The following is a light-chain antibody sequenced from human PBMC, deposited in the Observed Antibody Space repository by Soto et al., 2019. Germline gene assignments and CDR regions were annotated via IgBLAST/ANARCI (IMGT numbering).Light chain of an antibody. Sequence: EIVMTQTPATLSVSPGERATLSCRASQSVSSNLAWYQQKPGPTPKLLIYVASTRATGIPARFSGSVSGTEFTLTISNLQSEDFAVYYCQQYNVWPLTFGGGTKVEFK. CDR1: QSVSSN. J-gene: IGKJ4*01. CDR2: VAS. V-gene: IGKV3-15*01. CDR3: QQYNVWPLT.